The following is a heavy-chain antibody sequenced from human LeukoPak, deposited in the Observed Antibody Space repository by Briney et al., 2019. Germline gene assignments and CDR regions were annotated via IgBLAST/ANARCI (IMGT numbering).Heavy chain of an antibody. Sequence: SETLSLTCTVSGGSISSGGYYWSWIRQHPGKGLEWIGYIYYSGSTYYNPSLESRVTISVDTSKNQFSLKLSSVTAADTAVYYCARIHLSIAAAGTVDIWGQGTMVTASS. CDR1: GGSISSGGYY. J-gene: IGHJ3*02. CDR3: ARIHLSIAAAGTVDI. D-gene: IGHD6-13*01. CDR2: IYYSGST. V-gene: IGHV4-31*03.